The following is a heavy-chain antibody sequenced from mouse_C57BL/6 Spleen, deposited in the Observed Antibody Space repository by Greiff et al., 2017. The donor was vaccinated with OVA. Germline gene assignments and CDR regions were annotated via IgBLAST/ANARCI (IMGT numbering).Heavy chain of an antibody. CDR2: ISYDGSN. D-gene: IGHD2-5*01. J-gene: IGHJ1*03. CDR1: GYSITSGYY. Sequence: EVQVVESGPGLVKPSQSLSLTCSVTGYSITSGYYWNWIRQFPGNKLEWMGYISYDGSNNYNPSLKNRISITRDTSKNQFFLKLKSVTTEDTATYYCASPSLYSNYGHWYFDVWGTGTTVTVSS. CDR3: ASPSLYSNYGHWYFDV. V-gene: IGHV3-6*01.